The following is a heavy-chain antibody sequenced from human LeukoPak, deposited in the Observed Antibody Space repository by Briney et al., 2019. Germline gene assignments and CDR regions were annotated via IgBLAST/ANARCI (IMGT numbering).Heavy chain of an antibody. CDR3: AKDQVRPHYYYMDV. Sequence: GGSLRLSCAASGFTFSSYAMNWVRQAPGKGLEWVALISYDGGNKYYADSVKGRFTISRDNSKNTLYLQMSSLRAGDTAVYYCAKDQVRPHYYYMDVWGKGTTVTVSS. CDR1: GFTFSSYA. J-gene: IGHJ6*03. D-gene: IGHD4/OR15-4a*01. V-gene: IGHV3-30*18. CDR2: ISYDGGNK.